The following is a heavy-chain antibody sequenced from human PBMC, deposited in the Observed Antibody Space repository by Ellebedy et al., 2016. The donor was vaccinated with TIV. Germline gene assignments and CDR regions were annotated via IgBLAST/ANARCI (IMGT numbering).Heavy chain of an antibody. Sequence: GESLKISXLASGFTFNNYATHWVRQAPGKGLEYVSGIDNIGGKTYYADSVKGRFSISRDNSKYTLYLQMNSLRAEDTAVYYCVKADRYYEILTGFLDYWGQGTLVTVS. D-gene: IGHD3-9*01. CDR1: GFTFNNYA. CDR3: VKADRYYEILTGFLDY. J-gene: IGHJ4*02. V-gene: IGHV3-64D*06. CDR2: IDNIGGKT.